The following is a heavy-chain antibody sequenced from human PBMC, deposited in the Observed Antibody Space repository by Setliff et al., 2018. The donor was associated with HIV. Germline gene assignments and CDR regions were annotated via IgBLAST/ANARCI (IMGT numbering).Heavy chain of an antibody. D-gene: IGHD1-20*01. J-gene: IGHJ3*02. CDR2: ISGFNAKT. CDR1: GYNFNTYG. V-gene: IGHV1-18*01. Sequence: ASVKVSCKASGYNFNTYGVSWVRQAPGQGPGWMGWISGFNAKTLYAPKFQDRVTLTTDTSTTTAHMELRSLRIDDTAIYYCARANSLLQYNEGWSPENPFNIWGQGTLVTV. CDR3: ARANSLLQYNEGWSPENPFNI.